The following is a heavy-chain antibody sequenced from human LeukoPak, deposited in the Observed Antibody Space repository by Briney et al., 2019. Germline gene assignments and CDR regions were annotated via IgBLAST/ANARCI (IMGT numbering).Heavy chain of an antibody. D-gene: IGHD4-17*01. J-gene: IGHJ5*02. Sequence: PSETLSLTCAVYGGSFSGYYWSWIRQPPGKGLEWIGEINHSGSTNYNPSLKSRVTISVDTSKNQFSLKLSSVTAADTAVYYCARERLVGDYDGNWFDPWGQGTLVTVSS. V-gene: IGHV4-34*01. CDR3: ARERLVGDYDGNWFDP. CDR2: INHSGST. CDR1: GGSFSGYY.